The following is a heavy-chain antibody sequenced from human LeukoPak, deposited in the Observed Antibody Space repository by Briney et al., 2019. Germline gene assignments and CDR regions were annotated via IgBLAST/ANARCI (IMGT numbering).Heavy chain of an antibody. V-gene: IGHV5-51*03. CDR3: ARRRDDRYFDL. J-gene: IGHJ2*01. CDR1: GYSFTSYW. CDR2: IYPGDSDT. D-gene: IGHD3-9*01. Sequence: GESLKMSCKGSGYSFTSYWIGWVRQMPGKGLEWMGIIYPGDSDTRYRPSFQGQVPISADKSISTAYLQWSSLKASDTAMYYCARRRDDRYFDLWGRGTLVTVSS.